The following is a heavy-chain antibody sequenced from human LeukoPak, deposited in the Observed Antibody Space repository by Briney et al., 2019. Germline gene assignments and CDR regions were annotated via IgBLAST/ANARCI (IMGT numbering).Heavy chain of an antibody. V-gene: IGHV1-24*01. CDR2: FDPEDGET. CDR3: ATSSMFLEWLPIGY. Sequence: ASVTVSCKVSGYTLTELSMHWVRQAPGKGLEWMGGFDPEDGETIYAQKFQGRVTMTEDTSTDTAYMEMSSLRSEDTAVYYCATSSMFLEWLPIGYWGQGTLVTVSS. CDR1: GYTLTELS. J-gene: IGHJ4*02. D-gene: IGHD3-3*01.